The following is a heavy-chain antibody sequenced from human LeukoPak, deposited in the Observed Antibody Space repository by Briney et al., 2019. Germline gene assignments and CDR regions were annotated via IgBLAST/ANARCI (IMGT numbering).Heavy chain of an antibody. D-gene: IGHD5-18*01. CDR1: GYTFTGYY. CDR3: ASARYSYGSNYYYYGMDV. J-gene: IGHJ6*02. V-gene: IGHV1-2*02. CDR2: INPNSGGT. Sequence: ASVKVSCKAFGYTFTGYYMHWVRQAPGQGLEWMGWINPNSGGTNYAQKFQGRVTMTRDTSISTVYMELSRLRSDDTAVYYCASARYSYGSNYYYYGMDVWGQGTTVTVSS.